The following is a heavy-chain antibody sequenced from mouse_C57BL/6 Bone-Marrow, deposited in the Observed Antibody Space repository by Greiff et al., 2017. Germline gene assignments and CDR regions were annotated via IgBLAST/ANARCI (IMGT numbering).Heavy chain of an antibody. CDR2: IDPSDSYT. CDR3: SREGYYVSSWFAY. D-gene: IGHD1-1*01. V-gene: IGHV1-50*01. CDR1: GYTFTSYW. J-gene: IGHJ3*01. Sequence: QVQLQQPGAELVKPGASVKLSCKASGYTFTSYWMQWVKQRPGQGLEWIGEIDPSDSYTNYNQKFKGKATLTVDTSSSTAYMQLSSLTSEDSAVYYCSREGYYVSSWFAYWGQGTLVTVSA.